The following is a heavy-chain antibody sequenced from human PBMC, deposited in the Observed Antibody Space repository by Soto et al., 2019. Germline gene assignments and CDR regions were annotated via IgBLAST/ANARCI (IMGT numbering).Heavy chain of an antibody. CDR3: ARRGDGSPYFDY. D-gene: IGHD3-10*01. J-gene: IGHJ4*02. CDR2: MFHSGTT. V-gene: IGHV4-4*02. Sequence: SETLSLTCSVSGGSIISSIWWTWVRQSPGKGLEWIGEMFHSGTTNYNPSLKSRVTISVDKSKNQFPLKLTSVTAADTAVYYCARRGDGSPYFDYWGQGTLVTVSS. CDR1: GGSIISSIW.